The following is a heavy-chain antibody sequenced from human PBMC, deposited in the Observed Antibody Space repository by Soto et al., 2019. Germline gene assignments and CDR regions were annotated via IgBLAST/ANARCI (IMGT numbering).Heavy chain of an antibody. V-gene: IGHV3-23*01. Sequence: GGSLRLSCAASGFTFSSYAMSWVRQAPGKGLEWVSAISGSGGSTYYADSVKGRFTTSRDNSKNTLYLQMNSLRAEDTAVYYCAKGTGELHYYYYGMDVWGQGTTVTVSS. CDR3: AKGTGELHYYYYGMDV. CDR2: ISGSGGST. J-gene: IGHJ6*02. D-gene: IGHD7-27*01. CDR1: GFTFSSYA.